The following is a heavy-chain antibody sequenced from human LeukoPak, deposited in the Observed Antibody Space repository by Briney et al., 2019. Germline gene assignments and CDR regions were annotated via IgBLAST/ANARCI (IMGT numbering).Heavy chain of an antibody. CDR2: INHSGSP. CDR3: GSRRTAMFGVIKGPIDY. CDR1: GGSFSDYY. J-gene: IGHJ4*02. V-gene: IGHV4-34*01. D-gene: IGHD3-3*01. Sequence: SETLSLTCAVYGGSFSDYYWTWIRQPPGKGLEWIGEINHSGSPNNNPSLKSRVIISFDTSKNQFSLKLTSVTAADTAVYYCGSRRTAMFGVIKGPIDYWGQGTLVTVSS.